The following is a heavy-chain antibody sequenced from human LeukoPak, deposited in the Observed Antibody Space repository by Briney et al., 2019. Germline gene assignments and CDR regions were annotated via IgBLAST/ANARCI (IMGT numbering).Heavy chain of an antibody. Sequence: GASVKVSCKASGYTFTSYDINWVRQATGQGLEWMGWMNPNSGNTGYAQKLQGRVTMTTDTSTSTAYMELRSLRSDDTAVYYCARDGGYSYGYGFDYWGQGTLVTVSS. CDR2: MNPNSGNT. V-gene: IGHV1-8*01. J-gene: IGHJ4*02. D-gene: IGHD5-18*01. CDR1: GYTFTSYD. CDR3: ARDGGYSYGYGFDY.